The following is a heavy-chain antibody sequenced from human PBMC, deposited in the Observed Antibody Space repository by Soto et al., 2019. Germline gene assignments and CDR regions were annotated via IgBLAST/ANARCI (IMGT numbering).Heavy chain of an antibody. J-gene: IGHJ5*02. CDR2: ISAYNGNT. CDR1: GYTFTSYG. CDR3: AREAPRTYYDILTGPHKNWFDP. Sequence: ASVKVSCKASGYTFTSYGISWVRQAPGQGLEWMGWISAYNGNTNYARKLQGRVTMTTDTSTSTAYMELRSLRSDDTAVYYCAREAPRTYYDILTGPHKNWFDPRGQGTLVTVSS. D-gene: IGHD3-9*01. V-gene: IGHV1-18*01.